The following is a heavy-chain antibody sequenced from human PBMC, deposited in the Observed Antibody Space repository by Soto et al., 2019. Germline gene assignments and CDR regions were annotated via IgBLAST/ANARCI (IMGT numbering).Heavy chain of an antibody. D-gene: IGHD4-4*01. CDR2: LSYSGST. Sequence: ASETLSLTCTVSGASISSNYWSWIRQPPGKGLEWIGYLSYSGSTNYNPSLKSRVTISVDTSKSQFSLNLSSVTAADTALYYCARHDYSNFHFNYWGQGTLVTVSS. CDR3: ARHDYSNFHFNY. J-gene: IGHJ4*02. V-gene: IGHV4-59*01. CDR1: GASISSNY.